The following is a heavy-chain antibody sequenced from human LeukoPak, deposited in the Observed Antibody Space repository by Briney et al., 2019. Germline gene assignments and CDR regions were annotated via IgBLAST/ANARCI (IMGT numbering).Heavy chain of an antibody. Sequence: GASVKVSCKASGYTFASHGITWVRQAPGQGLEWMGWININNGETNYAQNVRARVTMTTDTSTNTAYMELWSPRSDDTAIYYCARTIAAPFTHYFDYWGQGTLVTAAS. CDR1: GYTFASHG. J-gene: IGHJ4*02. CDR3: ARTIAAPFTHYFDY. D-gene: IGHD6-13*01. V-gene: IGHV1-18*01. CDR2: ININNGET.